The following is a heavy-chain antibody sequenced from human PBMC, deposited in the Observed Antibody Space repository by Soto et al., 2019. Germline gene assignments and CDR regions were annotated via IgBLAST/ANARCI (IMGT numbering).Heavy chain of an antibody. Sequence: QVQLVESGGGAVQPGESLRLSCVASGFDFTSYAMHWVRQAPGKGLESVAVMSSDGSKIHHTDSVKGRFTISRNNSKNTLYLHMNSLRKEDTAVYFCAKDEGVGGTLGLFDYWGQGTLVSVSS. V-gene: IGHV3-30*18. CDR2: MSSDGSKI. D-gene: IGHD1-26*01. J-gene: IGHJ4*02. CDR3: AKDEGVGGTLGLFDY. CDR1: GFDFTSYA.